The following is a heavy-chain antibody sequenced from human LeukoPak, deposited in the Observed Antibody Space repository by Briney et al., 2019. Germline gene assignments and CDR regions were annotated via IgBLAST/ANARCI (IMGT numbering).Heavy chain of an antibody. J-gene: IGHJ4*02. V-gene: IGHV4-39*01. CDR3: ARHGGVVTFGGVIVLYYFDY. CDR2: IYHSGST. CDR1: GGSISSGGYY. Sequence: SETLSLTCTVSGGSISSGGYYWGWIRQPPGKGLEWIGSIYHSGSTYYNPSLKSRVTISVDTSKNQFSLKLSSVTAADTAVYYCARHGGVVTFGGVIVLYYFDYWGQGTLVTVSS. D-gene: IGHD3-16*02.